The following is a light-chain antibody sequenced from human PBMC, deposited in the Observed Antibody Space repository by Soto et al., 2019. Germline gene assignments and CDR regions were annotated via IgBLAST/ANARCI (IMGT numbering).Light chain of an antibody. V-gene: IGKV1-5*03. J-gene: IGKJ1*01. Sequence: IQFTHSPCSLSASIVDRVTVTCLASQPISSWLAWYQQKPGKAPKLLIYKASTLKSGVPSRFSGSGSGTEFTLTISSLQPDDFATYYCQNYNSYSEAFGQGTKVDIK. CDR2: KAS. CDR3: QNYNSYSEA. CDR1: QPISSW.